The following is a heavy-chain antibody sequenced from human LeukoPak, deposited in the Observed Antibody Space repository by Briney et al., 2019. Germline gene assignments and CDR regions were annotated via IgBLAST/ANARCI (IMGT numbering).Heavy chain of an antibody. Sequence: GGSLRLSCAASGFTFSNHAMSWVRQTPGKGLKWVSVISGSGRTTEYADSVKGQFTISRDNSKNTLSLQMNSLRVEDTAIYYCAKNVVVKRYIDYWGQGTLVTVSS. D-gene: IGHD2-15*01. CDR2: ISGSGRTT. J-gene: IGHJ4*02. V-gene: IGHV3-23*01. CDR3: AKNVVVKRYIDY. CDR1: GFTFSNHA.